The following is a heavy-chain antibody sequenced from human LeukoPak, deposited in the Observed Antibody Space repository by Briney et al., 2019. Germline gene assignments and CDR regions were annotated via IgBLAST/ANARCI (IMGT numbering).Heavy chain of an antibody. Sequence: GASVKVSCKASGYTFTSYGISWVRQAPGQGLEWMGWISAYNGNTNYAQKLQGRVTMTTDTSTSTAYMELRSLRSDDTAVYYCASCSTSCYLVSDAFDIWGQGTMVTVSS. CDR1: GYTFTSYG. CDR3: ASCSTSCYLVSDAFDI. V-gene: IGHV1-18*01. CDR2: ISAYNGNT. D-gene: IGHD2-2*01. J-gene: IGHJ3*02.